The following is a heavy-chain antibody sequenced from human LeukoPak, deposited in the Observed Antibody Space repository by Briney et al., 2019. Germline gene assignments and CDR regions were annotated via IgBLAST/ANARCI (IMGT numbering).Heavy chain of an antibody. V-gene: IGHV3-23*01. Sequence: GGSLRLSCAASGITVSSDYMSWVRQAPGKGLEWVSAISGSGGSTYYADSVKGRFTISRDNSKNTLYLQMNSLRAEDTAVYYCAKDRGGWYRGGATFDYWGQGTLVTVSS. J-gene: IGHJ4*02. D-gene: IGHD6-19*01. CDR3: AKDRGGWYRGGATFDY. CDR1: GITVSSDY. CDR2: ISGSGGST.